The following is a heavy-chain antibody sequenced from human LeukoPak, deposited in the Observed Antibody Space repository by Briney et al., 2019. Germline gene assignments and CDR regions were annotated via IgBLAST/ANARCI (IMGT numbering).Heavy chain of an antibody. J-gene: IGHJ4*02. V-gene: IGHV4-34*01. Sequence: PESPSLTPALYGGSLSGYYWSSIRQPPRKGLEWIGEINHSGSTNYNPSLKRRVTISVDTSKTQSSLKLRTVTAADTAVYYCARQRWYYYGSGTQRSCDYWGQGTPVTVSS. CDR3: ARQRWYYYGSGTQRSCDY. D-gene: IGHD3-10*01. CDR1: GGSLSGYY. CDR2: INHSGST.